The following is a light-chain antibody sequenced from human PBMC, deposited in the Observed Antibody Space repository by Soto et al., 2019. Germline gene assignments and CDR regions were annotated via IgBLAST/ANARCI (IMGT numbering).Light chain of an antibody. Sequence: QSALTQPASVSGFPGQSITISCTGTSSDVGGYNYVSWYQQHPGKAPKLMIYDVSNRPSGVSNRFSGSKSGNTASLTISGLQAEDEADYYCSSYTSSSTLNWVFGGGTKVTVL. CDR1: SSDVGGYNY. V-gene: IGLV2-14*01. J-gene: IGLJ3*02. CDR2: DVS. CDR3: SSYTSSSTLNWV.